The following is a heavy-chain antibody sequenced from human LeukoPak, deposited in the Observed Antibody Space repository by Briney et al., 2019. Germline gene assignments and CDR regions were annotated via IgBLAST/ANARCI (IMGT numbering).Heavy chain of an antibody. CDR3: AKDLVAGIGATAQSDY. Sequence: GGSLRLPCAASGFTFSSYGMHWVRQAPGKGLERVAVISYDGSNKYYADSVKGRFTISRDNSKNTLYLQMNSLRAEDTAVYYCAKDLVAGIGATAQSDYWGQGTLVTVSS. D-gene: IGHD1-26*01. J-gene: IGHJ4*02. CDR2: ISYDGSNK. V-gene: IGHV3-30*18. CDR1: GFTFSSYG.